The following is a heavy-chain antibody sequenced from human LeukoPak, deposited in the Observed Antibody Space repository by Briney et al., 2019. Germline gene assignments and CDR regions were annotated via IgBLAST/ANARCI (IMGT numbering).Heavy chain of an antibody. CDR3: ARESSDPTPLDV. J-gene: IGHJ6*02. CDR1: GGTFSSYA. CDR2: IIPILGIA. D-gene: IGHD6-6*01. V-gene: IGHV1-69*04. Sequence: GASVKVSCKASGGTFSSYAISWVRQAPGQGFEWMGRIIPILGIANYAQKFRGRVTITADKSTSTAYMELSSLRSEDTAVYYCARESSDPTPLDVWGQGTTVTVSS.